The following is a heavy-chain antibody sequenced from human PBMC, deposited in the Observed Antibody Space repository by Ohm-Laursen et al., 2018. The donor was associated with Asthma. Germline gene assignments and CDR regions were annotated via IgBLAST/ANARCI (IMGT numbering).Heavy chain of an antibody. V-gene: IGHV4-61*01. CDR1: GGSVSSGSYY. Sequence: TLSLTCTVSGGSVSSGSYYWNWVRQPPGKGLEWIGYISYSGSTKYNPSLKSRVTISLDTSKNQFSLELSSVTAADTAVYHCARGGYGTSRRWFDPWGQGTLVTVSS. D-gene: IGHD6-13*01. J-gene: IGHJ5*02. CDR2: ISYSGST. CDR3: ARGGYGTSRRWFDP.